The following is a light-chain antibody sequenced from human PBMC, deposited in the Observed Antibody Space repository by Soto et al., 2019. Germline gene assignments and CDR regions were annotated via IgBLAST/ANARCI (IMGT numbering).Light chain of an antibody. CDR1: QGTSTY. CDR3: QKYHCYPLT. Sequence: DIQMTQSPSSLSASVGDRAPITCRASQGTSTYLAWYQQKPGKGPKLLTYAASTFQSGVPSRFSGSGSGTDFSLTISSLQPEDVATYYCQKYHCYPLTFGGWTKVEIK. V-gene: IGKV1-27*01. CDR2: AAS. J-gene: IGKJ4*01.